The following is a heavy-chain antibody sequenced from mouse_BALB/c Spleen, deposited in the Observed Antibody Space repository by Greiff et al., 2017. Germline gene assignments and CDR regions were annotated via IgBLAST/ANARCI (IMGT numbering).Heavy chain of an antibody. CDR1: GYSITSGYY. CDR2: ISYDGSN. D-gene: IGHD2-14*01. CDR3: ASLYYRSSYWYFDV. Sequence: EVKLMESGPGLVKPSQSLSLTCSVTGYSITSGYYWNWIRQFPGNKLEWMGYISYDGSNNYNPSLKNRISITRDTSKNQFFLKLNSVTTEDTATYYCASLYYRSSYWYFDVWGAGTTVTVSS. V-gene: IGHV3-6*02. J-gene: IGHJ1*01.